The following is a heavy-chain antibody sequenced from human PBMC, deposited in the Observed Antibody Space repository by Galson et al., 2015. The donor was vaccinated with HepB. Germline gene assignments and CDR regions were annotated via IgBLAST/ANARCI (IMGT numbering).Heavy chain of an antibody. V-gene: IGHV3-33*01. Sequence: SLRLSCAASGFTFSSYGMHWVRQAPGKELEWVAVIWYDGSNKYYADSVKGRFTISRDNSKNTLYLQMNSLRAEDTAVYYCARLICSGGSCPPYFDLWGRGTLVTVSS. CDR3: ARLICSGGSCPPYFDL. CDR2: IWYDGSNK. D-gene: IGHD2-15*01. J-gene: IGHJ2*01. CDR1: GFTFSSYG.